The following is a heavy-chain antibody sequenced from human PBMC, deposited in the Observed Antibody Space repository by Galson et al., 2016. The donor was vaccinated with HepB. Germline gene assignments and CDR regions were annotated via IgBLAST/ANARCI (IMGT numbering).Heavy chain of an antibody. Sequence: SLRLSCAAPGFTFSSYAMDWVRQAPRKGLEWVSAISRSGDATYYADSVKGRFTIFRDNSKDTLYLQMNSLTAEDTAVYYCARFGGSLGMDVWGQGTTVTVSS. CDR3: ARFGGSLGMDV. CDR2: ISRSGDAT. D-gene: IGHD2-15*01. V-gene: IGHV3-23*01. J-gene: IGHJ6*02. CDR1: GFTFSSYA.